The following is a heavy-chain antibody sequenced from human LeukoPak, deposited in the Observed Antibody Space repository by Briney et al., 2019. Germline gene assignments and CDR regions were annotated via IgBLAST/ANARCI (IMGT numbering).Heavy chain of an antibody. J-gene: IGHJ4*02. V-gene: IGHV3-7*05. CDR3: ARDSAYNAFDY. CDR2: IKQDGSQK. Sequence: GASLRLSCAASGFTFSRSWMTWVRQAPGKGLEWVANIKQDGSQKNYVDSVKGRFTISRDNAKNSLYLQMNSLRAEDTAMYYCARDSAYNAFDYWGQGTLVTVSS. D-gene: IGHD5-24*01. CDR1: GFTFSRSW.